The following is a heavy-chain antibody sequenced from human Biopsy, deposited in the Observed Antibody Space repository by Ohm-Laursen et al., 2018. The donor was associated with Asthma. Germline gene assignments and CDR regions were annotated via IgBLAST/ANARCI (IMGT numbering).Heavy chain of an antibody. CDR2: ISKDASTQ. V-gene: IGHV3-30*01. CDR1: GFSFSNFA. Sequence: SQRLSCSASGFSFSNFAIHWVRQAPGKGLEGVGVISKDASTQDYADSVKGRFTMARDNSKNTLDLQMNSLREEDTAVYYCVRDGTDDAFDIWGQGTVVSVSS. CDR3: VRDGTDDAFDI. D-gene: IGHD1-1*01. J-gene: IGHJ3*02.